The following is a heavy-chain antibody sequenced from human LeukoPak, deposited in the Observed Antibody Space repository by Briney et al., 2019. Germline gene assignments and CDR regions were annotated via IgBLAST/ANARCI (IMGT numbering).Heavy chain of an antibody. CDR2: INSDGSST. V-gene: IGHV3-74*01. D-gene: IGHD6-6*01. J-gene: IGHJ4*02. CDR3: ARDRSIASDY. Sequence: GGSLRLSCAASGFTFSRFSMNWVRQAPGKGLVWVSRINSDGSSTSYADSVKGRFTISRDNAKNTLYLQMNSLRAEDTAVYYCARDRSIASDYWGQGTLVTVSS. CDR1: GFTFSRFS.